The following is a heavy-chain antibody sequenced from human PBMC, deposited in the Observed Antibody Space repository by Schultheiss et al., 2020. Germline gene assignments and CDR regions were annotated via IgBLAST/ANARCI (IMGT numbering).Heavy chain of an antibody. V-gene: IGHV3-23*01. CDR1: GFTFSSYA. D-gene: IGHD6-19*01. Sequence: GGSLRLSCAASGFTFSSYAMSWVRQAPGKGLEWVSAISGSGGSTYYADSVKGRFTISRDNSKNTLYLQMNSLRAEDTAVYYCARAVGDASGGGLGYWGQGTLVTVSS. CDR3: ARAVGDASGGGLGY. CDR2: ISGSGGST. J-gene: IGHJ4*02.